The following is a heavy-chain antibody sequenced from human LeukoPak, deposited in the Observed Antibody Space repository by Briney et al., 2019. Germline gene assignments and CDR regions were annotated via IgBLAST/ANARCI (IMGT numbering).Heavy chain of an antibody. CDR3: AKAQGHIVVVTATDY. D-gene: IGHD2-21*02. J-gene: IGHJ4*02. CDR1: GFTFSSYA. CDR2: ISGSGGST. Sequence: GGSLRLSCAASGFTFSSYAMSWDRQAPGKGLEWVSAISGSGGSTYYADSVKGRFTISRDNSKNTLYLQMNSLRAEDTAVYYCAKAQGHIVVVTATDYWGQGTLVTVSS. V-gene: IGHV3-23*01.